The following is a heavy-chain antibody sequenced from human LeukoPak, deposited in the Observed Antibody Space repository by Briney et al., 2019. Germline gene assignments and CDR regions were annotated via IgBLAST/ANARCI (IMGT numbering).Heavy chain of an antibody. Sequence: PGGSLRLSCAASGFTFSTYSMSWVRQAPGKGLERVSTIDVTTGGSYYADSVKGRFTISRDNFKNTLFLQLNSLRVDDTAVYYCAKVNYYHPYFWGQGTLVTVSS. D-gene: IGHD3-22*01. J-gene: IGHJ4*02. CDR3: AKVNYYHPYF. CDR1: GFTFSTYS. CDR2: IDVTTGGS. V-gene: IGHV3-23*01.